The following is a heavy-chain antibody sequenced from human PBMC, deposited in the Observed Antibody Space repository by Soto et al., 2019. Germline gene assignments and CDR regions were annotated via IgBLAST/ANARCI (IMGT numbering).Heavy chain of an antibody. Sequence: GTLSLTCAVSGGSFTSNNWWTWVRQPPGQGLEWIGEIYRTGSTNYNPSLKSRVTISLDKSENQLSLKVTSLTAADTAVYYCASRDPGTSVDYWGQGTLFTVSS. CDR1: GGSFTSNNW. J-gene: IGHJ4*02. CDR2: IYRTGST. V-gene: IGHV4-4*02. CDR3: ASRDPGTSVDY. D-gene: IGHD1-7*01.